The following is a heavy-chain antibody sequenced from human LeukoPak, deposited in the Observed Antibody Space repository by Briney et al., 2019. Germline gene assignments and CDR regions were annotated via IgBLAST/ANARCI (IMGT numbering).Heavy chain of an antibody. J-gene: IGHJ4*02. D-gene: IGHD3-22*01. Sequence: ASVKVSCKASGGTFSSYAISWVRQAPGQGLEWMGGIIPIFGTANYAQKFQGRVTITADESTSTAYTELSSLRSEDTAVYYCARVISYDSSGYYSHFDYWGQGTLVTVSS. V-gene: IGHV1-69*13. CDR2: IIPIFGTA. CDR3: ARVISYDSSGYYSHFDY. CDR1: GGTFSSYA.